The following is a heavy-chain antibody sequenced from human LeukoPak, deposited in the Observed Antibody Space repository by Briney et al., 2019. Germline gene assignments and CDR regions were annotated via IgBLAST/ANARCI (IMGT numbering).Heavy chain of an antibody. Sequence: PGGSLRLSCAASGFTFSRYWMHWVRQAPGKGLVWVSRINGDGSSTSYADSVKGRFTISRDNAKNTLYLQMNSLRAEDTAVYYCARDYDYYDSSGYYDYWGQGTLVTVPS. V-gene: IGHV3-74*01. J-gene: IGHJ4*02. D-gene: IGHD3-22*01. CDR3: ARDYDYYDSSGYYDY. CDR1: GFTFSRYW. CDR2: INGDGSST.